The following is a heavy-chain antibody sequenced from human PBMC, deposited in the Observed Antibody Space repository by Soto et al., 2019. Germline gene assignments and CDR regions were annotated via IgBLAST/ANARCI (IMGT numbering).Heavy chain of an antibody. CDR1: GFTFGDYA. J-gene: IGHJ4*02. D-gene: IGHD5-12*01. CDR3: TRDQGDGYNYTPPAYY. V-gene: IGHV3-49*03. CDR2: IRSKAYGGTT. Sequence: GGSLRLSCTASGFTFGDYAMSWFRQAPGKGLEWVGFIRSKAYGGTTEYAASVKGRFTISRDDSKSIAYLQMNSLKTEDTAVYYCTRDQGDGYNYTPPAYYWGQGTLVTVSS.